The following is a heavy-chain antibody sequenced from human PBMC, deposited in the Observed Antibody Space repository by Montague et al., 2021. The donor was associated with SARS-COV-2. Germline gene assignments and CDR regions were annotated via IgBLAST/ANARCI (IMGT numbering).Heavy chain of an antibody. CDR1: GGSISSYF. D-gene: IGHD3-10*01. CDR2: FYHSGGT. V-gene: IGHV4-59*13. J-gene: IGHJ4*02. Sequence: SETLSLTCTVSGGSISSYFWSWIRQSPGKGLEWIGYFYHSGGTKYNPSLKSRVTISGDTSKNQFSLKLSSVTTADTAVYYCARSGAVPMDWGQGTLVTGSS. CDR3: ARSGAVPMD.